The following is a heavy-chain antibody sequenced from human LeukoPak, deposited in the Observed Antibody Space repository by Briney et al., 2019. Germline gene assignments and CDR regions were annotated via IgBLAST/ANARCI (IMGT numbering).Heavy chain of an antibody. CDR3: ARWSPIAVAAYFDY. CDR1: GYTFTSYG. V-gene: IGHV1-18*01. D-gene: IGHD6-19*01. J-gene: IGHJ4*02. Sequence: PRASVKVSCKASGYTFTSYGISWVRQAPGQGLEWMGWISAYNGNTNYAQKLQGRVTMTTDTSTSTAYMELRSLRSDDTAVYYCARWSPIAVAAYFDYWGQGTLVTVSS. CDR2: ISAYNGNT.